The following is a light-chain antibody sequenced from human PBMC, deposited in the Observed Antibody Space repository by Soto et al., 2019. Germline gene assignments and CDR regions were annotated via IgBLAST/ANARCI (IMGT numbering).Light chain of an antibody. CDR1: QSVSASY. CDR3: QQYNNWPRT. J-gene: IGKJ1*01. Sequence: EIVLTQSPGTLSLSPGERGTLSCRASQSVSASYLAWYQQKPGQAPRLLIYGASSRATGTPERLSGSGSGTQFTLTISRLEPEDFAVYYCQQYNNWPRTFGQGTKVDIK. V-gene: IGKV3-20*01. CDR2: GAS.